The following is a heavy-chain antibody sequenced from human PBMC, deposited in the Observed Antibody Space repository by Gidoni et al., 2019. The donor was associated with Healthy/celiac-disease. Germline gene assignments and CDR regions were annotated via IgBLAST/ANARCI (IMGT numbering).Heavy chain of an antibody. V-gene: IGHV1-69*01. J-gene: IGHJ4*02. CDR2: IIPIFGTA. CDR3: AVVGATLRGDFDY. CDR1: GGTSSSYA. D-gene: IGHD1-26*01. Sequence: QVQLVQSGAEVKKPGSSVKVSCKASGGTSSSYAISWVRQATGQGLEWMGGIIPIFGTANYAQKFQGRVTITADESTSTAYMELSSLRSEDTAVYYCAVVGATLRGDFDYWGQGTLVTVSS.